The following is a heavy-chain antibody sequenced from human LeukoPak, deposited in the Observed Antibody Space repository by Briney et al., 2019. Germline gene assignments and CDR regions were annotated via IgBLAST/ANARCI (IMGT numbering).Heavy chain of an antibody. CDR2: INHNRNT. V-gene: IGHV4-34*01. CDR1: GGSSSGYY. J-gene: IGHJ6*02. CDR3: ARGRVRGGTITYHYYGMDV. Sequence: PSETPSLSPAQHGGSSSGYYWSWIRQPPGKGLEWIGEINHNRNTNYNPSLKSRVTISVDTSKNQFSLKLSSVTAADTAAYYCARGRVRGGTITYHYYGMDVWGQGTTVTVSS. D-gene: IGHD3-10*01.